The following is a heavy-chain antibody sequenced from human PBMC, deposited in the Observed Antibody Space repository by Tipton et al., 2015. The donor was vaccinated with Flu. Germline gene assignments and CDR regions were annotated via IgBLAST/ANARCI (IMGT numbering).Heavy chain of an antibody. V-gene: IGHV3-7*01. CDR2: IKQDGNEK. CDR1: GFTFSSYW. J-gene: IGHJ4*02. Sequence: GSLRLSCAASGFTFSSYWMSWVRQAPGKGLEWVANIKQDGNEKYYVDSVKGRFTISRDNAKNSLYLQMNSLRAEDTAVYYCARVPMRRYYGSGRGAFDYWGQGTLVTVSS. D-gene: IGHD3-10*01. CDR3: ARVPMRRYYGSGRGAFDY.